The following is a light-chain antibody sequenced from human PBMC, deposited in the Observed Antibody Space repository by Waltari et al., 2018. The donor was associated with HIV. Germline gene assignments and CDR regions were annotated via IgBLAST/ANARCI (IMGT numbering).Light chain of an antibody. CDR3: SSYTSTTAWV. J-gene: IGLJ3*02. Sequence: QSALTQPASVSGSPGQSITISCTGTSSDVGGYNYVSWYQQYPDKAPHLMIYDVTDRPSGVSNRFSGSKSGNTASLSISGLQAEDEADYYCSSYTSTTAWVFGGGTKVTVL. V-gene: IGLV2-14*01. CDR2: DVT. CDR1: SSDVGGYNY.